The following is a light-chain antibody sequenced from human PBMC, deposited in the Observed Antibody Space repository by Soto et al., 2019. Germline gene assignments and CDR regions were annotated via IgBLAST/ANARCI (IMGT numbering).Light chain of an antibody. J-gene: IGLJ2*01. CDR2: EVS. CDR3: SSYTTSSTLV. V-gene: IGLV2-14*01. Sequence: QSVLTQPASVSGSPGQSITISCTGTSSDVGGYNYVSWHQQHPGKAPKLIIYEVSKRPSGVSNRFSASKSGNTASLTIAGLHAEDEADYYCSSYTTSSTLVFGGGTKLTVL. CDR1: SSDVGGYNY.